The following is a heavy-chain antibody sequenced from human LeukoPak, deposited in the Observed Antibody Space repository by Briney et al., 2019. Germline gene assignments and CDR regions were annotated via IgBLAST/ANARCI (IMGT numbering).Heavy chain of an antibody. V-gene: IGHV3-23*01. Sequence: GGSLRLSCVASGLTFNTYPMAWVRQAPGKGLEWVSRISGSGDTTYYTDSVRGRFTISRDNSKNKVFLQMNSLRAEDTAIYFCATDSNPFDFWGQGTLATVSS. D-gene: IGHD6-13*01. CDR2: ISGSGDTT. CDR3: ATDSNPFDF. J-gene: IGHJ4*02. CDR1: GLTFNTYP.